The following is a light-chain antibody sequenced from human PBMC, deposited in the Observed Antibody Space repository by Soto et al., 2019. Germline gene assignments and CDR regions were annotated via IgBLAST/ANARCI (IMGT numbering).Light chain of an antibody. V-gene: IGKV1-12*01. CDR3: LQANNFPVT. CDR1: QGICSW. J-gene: IGKJ4*02. CDR2: PAS. Sequence: DIRMTQSPSFVSASIGDRVTITCRASQGICSWLAWYQQVPGRAPRLLIFPASPLKSGVSSRFRGSGSGTEFTLTITSLQPEDFATYLCLQANNFPVTFGEGTKVEMK.